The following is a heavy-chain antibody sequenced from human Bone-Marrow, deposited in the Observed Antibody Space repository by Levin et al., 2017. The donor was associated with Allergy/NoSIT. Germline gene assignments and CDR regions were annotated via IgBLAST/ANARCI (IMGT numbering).Heavy chain of an antibody. CDR1: GLSLKTSGVG. V-gene: IGHV2-5*02. CDR2: IYWDDDK. CDR3: ALGDPLTGYFPGYFAY. J-gene: IGHJ4*02. Sequence: SGPTLVKPTQTLTLTCSLSGLSLKTSGVGVGWFRQPPGQALEWLALIYWDDDKRYRPSLESRVTITKDSPKKQVVLRMARMDPADTATYFCALGDPLTGYFPGYFAYWGQGTLVTVSS. D-gene: IGHD3-9*01.